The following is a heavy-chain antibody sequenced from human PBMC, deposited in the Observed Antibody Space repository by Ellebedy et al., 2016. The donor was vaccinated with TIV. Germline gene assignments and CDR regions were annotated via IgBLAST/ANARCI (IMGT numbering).Heavy chain of an antibody. CDR1: GFTFSSYA. CDR2: ISDSGGTT. Sequence: GGSLRLSCAASGFTFSSYAMSWVRQAPGKGLEWVSVISDSGGTTYYADSVKGRFTISRDNSKNTLYLQMNSLRAEDTAVYYCANSPPLGFVFTSLDVWGQGTTVTVSS. D-gene: IGHD3-16*01. V-gene: IGHV3-23*01. J-gene: IGHJ6*02. CDR3: ANSPPLGFVFTSLDV.